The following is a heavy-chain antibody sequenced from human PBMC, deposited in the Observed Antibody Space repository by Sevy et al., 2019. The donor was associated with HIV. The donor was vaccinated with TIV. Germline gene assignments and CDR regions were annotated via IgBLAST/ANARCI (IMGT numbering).Heavy chain of an antibody. V-gene: IGHV5-51*01. CDR2: IYPGDSDT. CDR3: ARSTYYYDSSGLDFDY. J-gene: IGHJ4*02. Sequence: GESLKISCKGSGYSFTSYWIGWVRQMPGKGLEWMGIIYPGDSDTRHSPSFQGQVTISADKSISTAYLQWSSLKASDTAMYYCARSTYYYDSSGLDFDYWGQGTLVTVSS. D-gene: IGHD3-22*01. CDR1: GYSFTSYW.